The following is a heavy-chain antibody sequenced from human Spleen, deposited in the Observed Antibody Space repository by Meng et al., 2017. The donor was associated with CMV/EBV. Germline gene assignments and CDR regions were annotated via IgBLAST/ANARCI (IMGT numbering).Heavy chain of an antibody. D-gene: IGHD4-17*01. CDR3: ARGPLYGDWDY. J-gene: IGHJ4*02. CDR2: IYNGDTGT. CDR1: GFTFSSYA. V-gene: IGHV3-23*03. Sequence: GGSLRLSCAASGFTFSSYAMSWVRQAPGKGLEWVSVIYNGDTGTYYADSVKGRFTISRDNSKNTLYLQMNRLRAEDTAVYYCARGPLYGDWDYRGQGTLVTVSS.